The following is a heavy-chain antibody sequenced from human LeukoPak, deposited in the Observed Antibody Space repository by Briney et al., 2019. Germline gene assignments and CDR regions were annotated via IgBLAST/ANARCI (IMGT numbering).Heavy chain of an antibody. CDR3: ARRELAGSTAYFDY. CDR2: INPSGGST. V-gene: IGHV1-46*01. D-gene: IGHD1-26*01. CDR1: GYTFTTYG. Sequence: ASVKVSCKASGYTFTTYGVNWVRQAPGQGLEWMGIINPSGGSTNYAQDFQGRVTMTRDTSTSTVYMELSSLRSEDTAVYYCARRELAGSTAYFDYWGQGTLVTVSS. J-gene: IGHJ4*02.